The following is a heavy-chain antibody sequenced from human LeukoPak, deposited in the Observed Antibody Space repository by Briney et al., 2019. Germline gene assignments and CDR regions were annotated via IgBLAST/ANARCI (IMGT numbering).Heavy chain of an antibody. D-gene: IGHD2-2*01. V-gene: IGHV1-24*01. CDR2: FDPEDGET. Sequence: VSVKVSCKVSGYTLTELSMHWVRQAPGKGLEWMGGFDPEDGETIYAQKFQGRVTMTEDTSTDTAYMELSSLRSEDTAVYYCATSSYCSSTSCHKLGYYYYYMDVWGKGTTVTVSS. CDR3: ATSSYCSSTSCHKLGYYYYYMDV. CDR1: GYTLTELS. J-gene: IGHJ6*03.